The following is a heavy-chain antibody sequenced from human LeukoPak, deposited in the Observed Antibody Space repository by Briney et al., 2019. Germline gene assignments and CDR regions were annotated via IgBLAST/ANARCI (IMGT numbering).Heavy chain of an antibody. D-gene: IGHD1-14*01. CDR1: GFTFSSFA. CDR2: ISPSGDST. Sequence: PGGSLRLSYAASGFTFSSFAMSWVRQAPGRGLEWVSAISPSGDSTSFADSVKGRFTISRDNSKNTMYLEMNSLRAEDTAVYYCAKDNNNGRYLGVFEYWGQGTLVTVSS. CDR3: AKDNNNGRYLGVFEY. J-gene: IGHJ4*02. V-gene: IGHV3-23*01.